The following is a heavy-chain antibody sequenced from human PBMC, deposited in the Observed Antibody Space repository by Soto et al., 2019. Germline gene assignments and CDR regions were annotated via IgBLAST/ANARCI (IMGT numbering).Heavy chain of an antibody. D-gene: IGHD3-10*01. V-gene: IGHV1-8*01. CDR3: LITMVRGVMGYFDY. Sequence: ASVKVSCKASGYTFTSYDINWVRQATGQGLEGMGWMNPNSGNTGYAQKFQGRVTMTRNTSISSAYMELSSLRSEDTAVYYCLITMVRGVMGYFDYWGQGTLVTVSS. J-gene: IGHJ4*02. CDR2: MNPNSGNT. CDR1: GYTFTSYD.